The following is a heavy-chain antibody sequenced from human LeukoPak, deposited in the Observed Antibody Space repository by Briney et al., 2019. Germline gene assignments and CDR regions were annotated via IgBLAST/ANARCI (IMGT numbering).Heavy chain of an antibody. CDR1: GGSFSGYY. CDR2: INHSGST. D-gene: IGHD5-12*01. J-gene: IGHJ4*02. Sequence: SETLSLTCAVYGGSFSGYYWSWIRQPPGKGLEWIGEINHSGSTNYNPSLKSRVTISVDTSKNQFSLKLSSVTAADTAVYYCARDRGYTRGVFDYWGQGTLVTVSS. CDR3: ARDRGYTRGVFDY. V-gene: IGHV4-34*01.